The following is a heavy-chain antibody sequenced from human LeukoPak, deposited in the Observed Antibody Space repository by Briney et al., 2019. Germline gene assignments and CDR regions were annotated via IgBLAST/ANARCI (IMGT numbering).Heavy chain of an antibody. CDR2: FDPEDSET. V-gene: IGHV1-24*01. CDR1: GYTLTELS. Sequence: ASVNVSCKVSGYTLTELSIHWVRQAPGKWLECMGGFDPEDSETIYANKFQGRVTMTEYTSTETDYMELRRLRSEDTAVYYCARGAGYSSSSPSYYYYYMDVWGKGTTVTVSS. J-gene: IGHJ6*03. CDR3: ARGAGYSSSSPSYYYYYMDV. D-gene: IGHD6-6*01.